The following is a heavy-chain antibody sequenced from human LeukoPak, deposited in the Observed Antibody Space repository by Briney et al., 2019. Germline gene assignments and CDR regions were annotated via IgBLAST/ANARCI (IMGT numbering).Heavy chain of an antibody. CDR1: GGSFSGYY. D-gene: IGHD4-23*01. Sequence: SETLSLTCAVYGGSFSGYYWSWIRQPPGKGLEWIGEINHSGSTNYNPSLKSRVTISVDTSKNQFSLKLSSVTAADTAVYYCARGGGYGGNFFAQGNPRDAFDIWGQGTMVTVSS. V-gene: IGHV4-34*01. CDR2: INHSGST. CDR3: ARGGGYGGNFFAQGNPRDAFDI. J-gene: IGHJ3*02.